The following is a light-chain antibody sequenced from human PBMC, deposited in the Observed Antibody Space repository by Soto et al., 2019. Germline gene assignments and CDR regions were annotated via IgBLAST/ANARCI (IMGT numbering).Light chain of an antibody. CDR3: CSYASGDTYV. J-gene: IGLJ1*01. CDR2: EAS. CDR1: SSDVGNSDL. Sequence: QSALTQPASVSGSPGQSIAISCTGTSSDVGNSDLVSWYQHHPGKAPKLMIYEASKRPSGVPDRFSGTKSGNTASLTISGLHAEDEAAYYCCSYASGDTYVFGTGTKLTVL. V-gene: IGLV2-23*01.